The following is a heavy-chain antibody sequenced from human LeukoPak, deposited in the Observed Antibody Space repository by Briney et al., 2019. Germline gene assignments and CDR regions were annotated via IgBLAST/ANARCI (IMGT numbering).Heavy chain of an antibody. D-gene: IGHD6-6*01. CDR3: ARRSKKYSSSAYFDY. CDR1: GGSFSGYY. CDR2: INHSGST. J-gene: IGHJ4*02. Sequence: SETLSLTCAVYGGSFSGYYWSWIRQPPGKGLEWIGEINHSGSTNYNPSLKSRVTISVDTSKNQFSLKLSSVTAADTAVYYCARRSKKYSSSAYFDYWGQGTLVTVSS. V-gene: IGHV4-34*01.